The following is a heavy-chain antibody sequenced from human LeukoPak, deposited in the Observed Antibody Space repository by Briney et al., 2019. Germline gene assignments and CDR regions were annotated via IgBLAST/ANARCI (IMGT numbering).Heavy chain of an antibody. CDR2: ISSGGKAT. J-gene: IGHJ4*02. Sequence: GGSLRLSCAGSGFTLSTYAMSWVRQAPGKGLEWVSGISSGGKATFYTDSVKGHFTISRDNSKNSLYLQMNSLRAEDTALYYFAILVGGPDDSWGQGTLVTVSS. CDR1: GFTLSTYA. V-gene: IGHV3-23*01. CDR3: AILVGGPDDS.